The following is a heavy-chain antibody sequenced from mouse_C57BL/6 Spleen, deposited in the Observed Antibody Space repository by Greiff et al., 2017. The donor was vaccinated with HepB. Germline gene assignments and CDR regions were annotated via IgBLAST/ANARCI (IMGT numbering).Heavy chain of an antibody. CDR1: GYAFSSSW. V-gene: IGHV1-82*01. D-gene: IGHD1-1*01. CDR3: AGEDYGNPHYYAMDY. CDR2: IYPGDGDT. Sequence: QVQLQQSGPELVKPGASVKISCKASGYAFSSSWMNWVKQRPGKGLEWIGRIYPGDGDTNYNGKFKGKATLTADKSSSTAYMQLSSLTSEDSAVYFCAGEDYGNPHYYAMDYWGQGTSVTVSS. J-gene: IGHJ4*01.